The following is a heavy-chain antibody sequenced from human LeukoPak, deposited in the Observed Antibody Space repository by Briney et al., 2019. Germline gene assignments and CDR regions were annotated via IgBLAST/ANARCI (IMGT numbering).Heavy chain of an antibody. CDR2: IYYSGST. CDR1: GGSISSGGYY. J-gene: IGHJ5*02. V-gene: IGHV4-31*03. Sequence: SETLSLTCTVSGGSISSGGYYWSWIRQHPGKGLEWIGYIYYSGSTYYNPSLKSRVTISVDTSKNQFSLKLSSVTAADTAVYYCARKSMTTVTNWFDPWGQGTLVTVSS. D-gene: IGHD4-17*01. CDR3: ARKSMTTVTNWFDP.